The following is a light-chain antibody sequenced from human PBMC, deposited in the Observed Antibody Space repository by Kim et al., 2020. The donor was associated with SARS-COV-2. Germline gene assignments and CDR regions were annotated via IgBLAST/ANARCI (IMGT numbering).Light chain of an antibody. CDR2: AAS. J-gene: IGKJ5*01. V-gene: IGKV3-20*01. CDR3: QYYGSPLT. Sequence: EIVLTQSPGTLSLSPGERATLSCRASQSVWNVYIAWYQQKPGQAPRLLIYAASNRAAGIPDRFSGSGSGTDFTLTISRLGPEDFAVYFCQYYGSPLTFGQGTRLEIK. CDR1: QSVWNVY.